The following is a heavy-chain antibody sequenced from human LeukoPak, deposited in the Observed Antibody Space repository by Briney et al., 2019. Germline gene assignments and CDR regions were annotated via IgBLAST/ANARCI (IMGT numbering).Heavy chain of an antibody. Sequence: ASMKVSCKASGYTFTSYTISWVRQAPGQGLQWMGWLNTNTGNPTYAQGFTGRFVFSLDTSVRTAYPQISSLEADDTAVYYCTRRSDSAGWFHDYWGQGTLVTVSS. D-gene: IGHD3-22*01. J-gene: IGHJ4*02. V-gene: IGHV7-4-1*02. CDR2: LNTNTGNP. CDR3: TRRSDSAGWFHDY. CDR1: GYTFTSYT.